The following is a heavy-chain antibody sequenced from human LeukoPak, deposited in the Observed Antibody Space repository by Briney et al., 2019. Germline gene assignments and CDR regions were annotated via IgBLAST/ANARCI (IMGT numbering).Heavy chain of an antibody. D-gene: IGHD3-22*01. CDR2: ISSNGGST. V-gene: IGHV3-64D*09. Sequence: GGSLRLSCSASGFTFSSYAMHWVRQAPGQGLEYVSAISSNGGSTHYTDSGKGRFTLSRDNSKNTLYLQMSSLRAEDTAVYYCVKDNPDSSGHYYFDNSGHGTLGTLSS. J-gene: IGHJ4*03. CDR1: GFTFSSYA. CDR3: VKDNPDSSGHYYFDN.